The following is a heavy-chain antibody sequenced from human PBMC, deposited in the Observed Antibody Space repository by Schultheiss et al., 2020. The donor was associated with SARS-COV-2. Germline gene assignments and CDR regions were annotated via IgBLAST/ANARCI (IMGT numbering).Heavy chain of an antibody. D-gene: IGHD1-26*01. CDR2: INPNSGGT. V-gene: IGHV1-2*06. CDR1: GGTFSSYA. J-gene: IGHJ4*01. Sequence: ASVKVSCKASGGTFSSYAISWVRQAPGQGLEWMGRINPNSGGTNYAQKFQGRVTMTRDTSIHTAYMELSRLRSDDTAVYYCARVLGLVGASPFDSWGQGTLVTVSS. CDR3: ARVLGLVGASPFDS.